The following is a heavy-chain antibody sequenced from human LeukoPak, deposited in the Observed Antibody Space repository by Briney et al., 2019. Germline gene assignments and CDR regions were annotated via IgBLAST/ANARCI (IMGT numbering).Heavy chain of an antibody. V-gene: IGHV1-3*02. Sequence: ASVTVSCKASGYTFTSYAMHWVRQAPGQRLEWMGWSNAGNGNTKYSQEFQGRVTITRDTSASTAYLELSSLRSEDMAVYYCARARYSNYPVFDYWGQGTLVTVSS. D-gene: IGHD4-11*01. CDR2: SNAGNGNT. CDR3: ARARYSNYPVFDY. CDR1: GYTFTSYA. J-gene: IGHJ4*02.